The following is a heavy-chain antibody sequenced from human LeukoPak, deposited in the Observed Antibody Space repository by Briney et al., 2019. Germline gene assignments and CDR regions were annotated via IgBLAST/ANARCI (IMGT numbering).Heavy chain of an antibody. CDR3: ARDLFADYGGNQYFDY. CDR1: GFTFSSYS. Sequence: GGSLRLSCAASGFTFSSYSMNRVRQAPGKGLEWVSSISSSSSYIYYADSVKGRFTISRDNAKNSLYLQMNSLRAEDTAVYYCARDLFADYGGNQYFDYWGQGTLVTVSS. J-gene: IGHJ4*02. D-gene: IGHD4-23*01. V-gene: IGHV3-21*01. CDR2: ISSSSSYI.